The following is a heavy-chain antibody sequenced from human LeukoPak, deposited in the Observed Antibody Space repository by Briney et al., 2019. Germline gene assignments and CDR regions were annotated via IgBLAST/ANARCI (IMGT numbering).Heavy chain of an antibody. CDR3: ARDVDYANPRHDY. D-gene: IGHD4/OR15-4a*01. CDR1: GFTFGDYA. Sequence: GGSLRLSCTASGFTFGDYAMSWVRQAPGKGLEWVANINLEGSQKYYVDSLKGRFTISRDNANNLLYLQMNSLRAEDTAVYYCARDVDYANPRHDYWGQGTLVTVSS. CDR2: INLEGSQK. J-gene: IGHJ4*02. V-gene: IGHV3-7*01.